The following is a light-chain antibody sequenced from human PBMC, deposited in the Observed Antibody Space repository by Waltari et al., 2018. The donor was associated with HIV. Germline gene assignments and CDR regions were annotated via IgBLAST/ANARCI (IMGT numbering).Light chain of an antibody. CDR3: QVWDSTSDHLWV. J-gene: IGLJ3*02. Sequence: SYVLTQSPSVSVAPGQTARLTCWGNTIGTKSVHWYRQKPGQAPVLVVYDDSDRPSGSPERFSGSNSGNAATLTISKVEVGDEADYFCQVWDSTSDHLWVFGGGSRLTVL. CDR1: TIGTKS. V-gene: IGLV3-21*02. CDR2: DDS.